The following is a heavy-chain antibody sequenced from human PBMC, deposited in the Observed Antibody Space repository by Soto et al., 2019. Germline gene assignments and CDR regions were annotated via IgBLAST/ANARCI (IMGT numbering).Heavy chain of an antibody. D-gene: IGHD3-3*01. CDR3: ARDVGPITIFGEALSGYFDF. J-gene: IGHJ4*02. CDR1: GFSFGTYW. CDR2: IKQDGSER. V-gene: IGHV3-7*03. Sequence: LRLSCAVSGFSFGTYWMSWVRQAPGKGLEWLASIKQDGSERYYLDSVKGRFTISRDNAKDSLSLQMNSLRGEDTAFYYCARDVGPITIFGEALSGYFDFWGQGTLVTVSS.